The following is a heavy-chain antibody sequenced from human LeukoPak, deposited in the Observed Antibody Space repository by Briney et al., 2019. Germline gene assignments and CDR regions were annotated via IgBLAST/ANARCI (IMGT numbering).Heavy chain of an antibody. Sequence: GGSLRLSCAASGFTFSSYGMHWVRQAPGKGLEWVAVISYDGSNKYYADSVKGRFTISRDNSKNTLYLQMNSLKSEDTAVYYCSRVMNLVREGVLYFYYGMDVWGQGTTVIVSS. CDR2: ISYDGSNK. J-gene: IGHJ6*02. CDR1: GFTFSSYG. V-gene: IGHV3-30*03. D-gene: IGHD2-8*02. CDR3: SRVMNLVREGVLYFYYGMDV.